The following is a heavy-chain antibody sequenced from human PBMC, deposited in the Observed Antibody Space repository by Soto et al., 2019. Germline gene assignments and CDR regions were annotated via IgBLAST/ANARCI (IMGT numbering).Heavy chain of an antibody. CDR2: IIPIVGIA. CDR3: ARDPGSNWNGEKLNYFDY. V-gene: IGHV1-69*08. D-gene: IGHD1-20*01. J-gene: IGHJ4*02. Sequence: QVQLVQSGAEVKKPGSSVKVSCKASGGPFSSYTISWVRQAPGQGLEWMGRIIPIVGIANYAQKFQDRVTISADKDTSIAEMELSSLRSEDTAVYYCARDPGSNWNGEKLNYFDYWGQGTLVTVSS. CDR1: GGPFSSYT.